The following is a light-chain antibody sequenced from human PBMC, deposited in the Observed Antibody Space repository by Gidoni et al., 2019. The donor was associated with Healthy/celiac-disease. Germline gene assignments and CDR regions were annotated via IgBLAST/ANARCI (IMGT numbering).Light chain of an antibody. CDR1: QSISSY. CDR3: QQSYSTPPT. J-gene: IGKJ1*01. V-gene: IGKV1-39*01. Sequence: DIQTPHSPSSLSASVGDRVTITCRASQSISSYFNWYQQKPGKAPKLLIYAASSLQSGVPSRFSGSGSGTDFTLTISSLQPEDFATYYCQQSYSTPPTFXXXTKVEIK. CDR2: AAS.